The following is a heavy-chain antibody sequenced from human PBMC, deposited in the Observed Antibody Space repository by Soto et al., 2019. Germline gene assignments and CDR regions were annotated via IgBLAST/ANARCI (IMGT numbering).Heavy chain of an antibody. CDR1: GGSISSSSYY. CDR2: IYYSGST. J-gene: IGHJ4*02. V-gene: IGHV4-39*01. Sequence: SETLSLTCTVSGGSISSSSYYWGWIRQPPGKGLEWIGSIYYSGSTYYNPSLKSRVTISVDTSKNQFSLKLSSVTAADTAVYYCARQVDYYDSSGYYYGGPFDYWGQGTLVTVSS. CDR3: ARQVDYYDSSGYYYGGPFDY. D-gene: IGHD3-22*01.